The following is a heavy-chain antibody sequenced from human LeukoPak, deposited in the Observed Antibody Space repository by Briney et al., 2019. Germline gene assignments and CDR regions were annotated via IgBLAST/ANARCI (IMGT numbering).Heavy chain of an antibody. CDR2: IIPIFGTA. CDR3: ARLDEYSSSSRYYGMDV. Sequence: ASVKVSCKASGGTFSSYAISWVRQAPGQGLEWMGGIIPIFGTANYAQKFQGRVTITADESTSTAYMELSSLRSEDTAVYYCARLDEYSSSSRYYGMDVWGQGTKVTVSS. CDR1: GGTFSSYA. V-gene: IGHV1-69*13. J-gene: IGHJ6*02. D-gene: IGHD6-6*01.